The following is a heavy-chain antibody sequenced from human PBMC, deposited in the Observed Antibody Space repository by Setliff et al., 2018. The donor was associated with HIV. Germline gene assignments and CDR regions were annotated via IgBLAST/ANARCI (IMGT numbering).Heavy chain of an antibody. CDR1: GFTFRDYY. V-gene: IGHV3-11*05. CDR3: VRDKWLVPDTFDI. CDR2: ITSSNNYM. D-gene: IGHD6-19*01. J-gene: IGHJ3*02. Sequence: PGGSLRLSCAASGFTFRDYYMSWIRQAPGKGLEWVSYITSSNNYMKYADSVKGRFTISRDNAKNSLYLQMNSLRAEDMALYYCVRDKWLVPDTFDIWGQGTMVTVSS.